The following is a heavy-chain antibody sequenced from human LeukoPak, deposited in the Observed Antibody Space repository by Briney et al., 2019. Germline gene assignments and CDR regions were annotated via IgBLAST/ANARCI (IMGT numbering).Heavy chain of an antibody. D-gene: IGHD4-4*01. CDR2: IYHSGHT. CDR1: GASVSSDY. CDR3: ARHPFQYPFDH. J-gene: IGHJ5*02. V-gene: IGHV4-59*08. Sequence: SETLSLTCTVSGASVSSDYWSWIRQSPGKGLEWIGYIYHSGHTMSNPSLKSRVSLSLDTSNNQFSLKLSSVTAADTAVYYCARHPFQYPFDHWGQGTVVSASS.